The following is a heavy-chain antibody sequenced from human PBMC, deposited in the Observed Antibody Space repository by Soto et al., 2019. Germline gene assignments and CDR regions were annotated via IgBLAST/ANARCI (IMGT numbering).Heavy chain of an antibody. D-gene: IGHD3-3*01. Sequence: SETLSLTCAVSSGSISSSNWWSWVRQPPGKGLEWIGEIYHSGSTNYNPSLKSRVTISVDKSKNQFSLKLSSVTAADTAVYYCARDRDDFWSGYYPLGGYYYMDVWGKGTTVT. V-gene: IGHV4-4*02. CDR2: IYHSGST. CDR3: ARDRDDFWSGYYPLGGYYYMDV. J-gene: IGHJ6*03. CDR1: SGSISSSNW.